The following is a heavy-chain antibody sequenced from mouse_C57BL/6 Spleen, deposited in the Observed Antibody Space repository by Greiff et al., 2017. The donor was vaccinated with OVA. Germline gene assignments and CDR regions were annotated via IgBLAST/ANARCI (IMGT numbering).Heavy chain of an antibody. V-gene: IGHV5-6*01. D-gene: IGHD1-1*01. Sequence: EVKLMESGGDLVKPGGSLKLSCAASGFTFSSYGMSWVRQTPDKRLEWVATISSGGSYTYYPDSVKGRFTISRDNATNTLYLQMSSLKSEDTAMYYCARDYYGSSYGAMDYWGQGTSVTVSS. CDR3: ARDYYGSSYGAMDY. CDR1: GFTFSSYG. CDR2: ISSGGSYT. J-gene: IGHJ4*01.